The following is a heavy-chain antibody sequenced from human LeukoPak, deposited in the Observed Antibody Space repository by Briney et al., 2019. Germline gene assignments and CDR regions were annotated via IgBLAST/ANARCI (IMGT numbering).Heavy chain of an antibody. CDR1: GFTVSTNY. J-gene: IGHJ4*02. Sequence: GGSLRLSCVVSGFTVSTNYMSWVRQAPGKGLEWVSVFYSGGGASYADSVKGRFTISRDNSKNTLYLQMSSLRAEDTAVYYCEIATYASSWNLYFDYWGQGTLVTVSS. D-gene: IGHD6-13*01. CDR2: FYSGGGA. CDR3: EIATYASSWNLYFDY. V-gene: IGHV3-53*01.